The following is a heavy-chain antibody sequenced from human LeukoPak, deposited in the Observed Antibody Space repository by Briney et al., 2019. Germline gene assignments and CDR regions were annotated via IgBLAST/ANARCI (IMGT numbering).Heavy chain of an antibody. J-gene: IGHJ6*02. CDR2: IIPIFATA. CDR1: GGTFSSYA. V-gene: IGHV1-69*13. D-gene: IGHD2-2*01. CDR3: ARLILGYCSSTSCYGSLDYYYGMDV. Sequence: SVKVSCKASGGTFSSYAISWVRQAPGQGLEWMGGIIPIFATANYAQKFQGRVTITADESTSTAYMELSSLRSEDTAVYYCARLILGYCSSTSCYGSLDYYYGMDVWGQGTTVTVSS.